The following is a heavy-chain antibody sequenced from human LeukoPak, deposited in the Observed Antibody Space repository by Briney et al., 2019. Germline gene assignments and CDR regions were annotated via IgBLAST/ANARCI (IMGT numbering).Heavy chain of an antibody. V-gene: IGHV4-34*01. CDR3: ARGGDGSGPHPGY. CDR2: INHSGST. J-gene: IGHJ4*02. CDR1: GGSFSGYY. Sequence: SETLSLTCAVYGGSFSGYYWSWIRQPPGKGLEWIGEINHSGSTNYNPSLKSRFTISVDTSKNQFSLKLSSVAAADTAVYYCARGGDGSGPHPGYWGQGTLVTVSS. D-gene: IGHD3-10*01.